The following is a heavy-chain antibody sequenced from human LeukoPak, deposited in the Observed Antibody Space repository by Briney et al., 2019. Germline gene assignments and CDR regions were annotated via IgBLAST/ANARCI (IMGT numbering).Heavy chain of an antibody. CDR1: GFTFSDYY. V-gene: IGHV3-11*06. CDR3: ASQAAAGALDV. J-gene: IGHJ6*04. D-gene: IGHD6-13*01. Sequence: GGSLRLSCAASGFTFSDYYMSWIRQAPGKGLEWVSYIRSSRSYTNYADSVKGRFTISRDNAKNSLYLQMNSLRAEDTAVYYCASQAAAGALDVWGKGTTVTVSS. CDR2: IRSSRSYT.